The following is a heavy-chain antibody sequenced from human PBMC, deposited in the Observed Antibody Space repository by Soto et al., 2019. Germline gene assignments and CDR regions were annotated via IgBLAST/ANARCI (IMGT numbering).Heavy chain of an antibody. J-gene: IGHJ4*02. CDR2: VTGEGTSA. D-gene: IGHD3-10*01. CDR3: ARGFRRAKVRGVFNQGGLAY. CDR1: GFTLSKYW. V-gene: IGHV3-74*01. Sequence: LVESGGGWVQPGGSLRLSCAVSGFTLSKYWIHWVRQAPGKGLVWLLRVTGEGTSATYADSVKGRFTVSRDTANDTLYLQMNGLRDEDTAVYFCARGFRRAKVRGVFNQGGLAYWGQGTLVTVSS.